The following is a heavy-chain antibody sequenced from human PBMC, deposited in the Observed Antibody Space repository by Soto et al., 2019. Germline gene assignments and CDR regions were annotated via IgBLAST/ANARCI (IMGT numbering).Heavy chain of an antibody. Sequence: LSLTCTVSGGSISSYYWSWIRQPPGKGLEWIGYIYYSGSTNYNPSLKSRVTISVDTSKNQFSLKLSSVTAADTAVYYCARDPSYYGMDVWGQGTTVTVSS. CDR3: ARDPSYYGMDV. V-gene: IGHV4-59*12. CDR2: IYYSGST. J-gene: IGHJ6*02. CDR1: GGSISSYY.